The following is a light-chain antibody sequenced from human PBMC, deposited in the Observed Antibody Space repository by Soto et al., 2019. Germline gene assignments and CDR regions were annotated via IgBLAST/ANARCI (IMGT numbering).Light chain of an antibody. Sequence: SVLTQPASLSGSPGQSITISCTGTSSDVGGYNYVSWYQQHPGKAPKLLIYDVSNRPSRVSNRFSGSKSGNTASVTISGLQAEDEADYYCSSYTSSSFYVFGTGTKVNVL. CDR1: SSDVGGYNY. J-gene: IGLJ1*01. CDR3: SSYTSSSFYV. CDR2: DVS. V-gene: IGLV2-14*01.